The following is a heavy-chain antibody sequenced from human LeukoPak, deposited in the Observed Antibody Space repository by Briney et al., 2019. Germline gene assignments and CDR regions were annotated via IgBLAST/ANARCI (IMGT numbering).Heavy chain of an antibody. CDR3: AKDLGGVVAPGGVFDY. J-gene: IGHJ4*02. CDR2: ISGSTGST. CDR1: GFTFSNYA. Sequence: LPGGSLRLSCAASGFTFSNYAMNWVRQAPGKGLEWVSLISGSTGSTYYADSVKGRFSISRDNSKNTLYLQMNSLRAEDTAVYYCAKDLGGVVAPGGVFDYWGQGTLVTVSS. V-gene: IGHV3-23*01. D-gene: IGHD3-16*01.